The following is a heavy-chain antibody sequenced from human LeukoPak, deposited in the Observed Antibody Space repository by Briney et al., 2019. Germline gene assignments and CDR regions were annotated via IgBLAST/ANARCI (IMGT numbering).Heavy chain of an antibody. V-gene: IGHV4-31*03. Sequence: SETLSPTCTVSGGSISSGGYYWSWIRQHPGKGLEWIGYIYYSGSTYYNPSLKSRVTISVDTSKNQFSLKLSSVTAADTAVYYCAREPRITMVRGVIIGYFDYWGQGTLVTVSS. J-gene: IGHJ4*02. CDR2: IYYSGST. CDR3: AREPRITMVRGVIIGYFDY. D-gene: IGHD3-10*01. CDR1: GGSISSGGYY.